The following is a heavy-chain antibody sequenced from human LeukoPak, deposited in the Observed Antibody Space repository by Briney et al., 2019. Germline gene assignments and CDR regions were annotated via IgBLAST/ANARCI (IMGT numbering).Heavy chain of an antibody. J-gene: IGHJ4*02. D-gene: IGHD3-16*01. V-gene: IGHV4-34*09. CDR1: GGSFSDYY. CDR2: INHSGST. CDR3: AREGRGGTTDY. Sequence: SETLSLTCAVYGGSFSDYYWTWIRQPPGKGLEWIGEINHSGSTNNNPSLKSRVTISVDTSKNQFSLKLSSVTAADTAVYYCAREGRGGTTDYWGQGTLVTVSS.